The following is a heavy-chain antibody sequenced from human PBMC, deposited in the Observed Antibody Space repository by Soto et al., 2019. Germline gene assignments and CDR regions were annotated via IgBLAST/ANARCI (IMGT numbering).Heavy chain of an antibody. CDR3: AHRPRGYSYHFDY. V-gene: IGHV2-5*02. CDR1: GFSLSTRGVG. D-gene: IGHD5-18*01. CDR2: IYWDDDD. Sequence: QITLKESGPTLVKPTQTLTLTCTFSGFSLSTRGVGVGWIRQPPGKSLEWLALIYWDDDDGYSPSLKSRLTSTKDISKNQVVLTMTTMDPVVTSTYSCAHRPRGYSYHFDYWGQGTLGTVSS. J-gene: IGHJ4*01.